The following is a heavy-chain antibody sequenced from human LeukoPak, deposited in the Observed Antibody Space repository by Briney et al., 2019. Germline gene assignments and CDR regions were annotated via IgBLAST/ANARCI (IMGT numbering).Heavy chain of an antibody. CDR3: ARDPLGRQQLDLPYNWFDP. J-gene: IGHJ5*02. CDR2: ISAYNGNT. CDR1: GYTFTSYG. D-gene: IGHD6-13*01. V-gene: IGHV1-18*01. Sequence: ASVKVSCKASGYTFTSYGISWVRQAPGQGLEWMGWISAYNGNTNYAQKLQGRVTITADKSTSTAYMELSSLRSEDTAVYYCARDPLGRQQLDLPYNWFDPWGQGTLVTVSS.